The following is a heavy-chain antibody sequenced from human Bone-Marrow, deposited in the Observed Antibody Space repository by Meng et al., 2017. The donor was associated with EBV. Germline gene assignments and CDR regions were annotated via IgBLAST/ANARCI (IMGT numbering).Heavy chain of an antibody. D-gene: IGHD2-21*02. CDR2: IYHSGST. J-gene: IGHJ5*02. V-gene: IGHV4-4*03. CDR3: ARAWSVTSGFDP. Sequence: ARLRARRPGLVHPPATLALPSAASGGSISGSTWWRWVRQPPGKGLEWIGEIYHSGSTNYNPSLKSRVTISVDKSKNQFSLKLSSVTAADTAVYYCARAWSVTSGFDPWGQGTLVTVSS. CDR1: GGSISGSTW.